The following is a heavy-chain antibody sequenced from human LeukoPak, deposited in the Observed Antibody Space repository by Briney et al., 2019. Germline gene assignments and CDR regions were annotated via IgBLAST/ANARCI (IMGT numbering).Heavy chain of an antibody. Sequence: ASVKVSCKASGYTFTSYDINWVRQATGQGLEWMGWMNPNSGNTGYAQKFQGRVTMTRNTSMSTAYMELSSLRSEDTAVYYCARVERFLNWFDPWGQGTLVTVSS. D-gene: IGHD1-1*01. V-gene: IGHV1-8*01. CDR3: ARVERFLNWFDP. CDR2: MNPNSGNT. J-gene: IGHJ5*02. CDR1: GYTFTSYD.